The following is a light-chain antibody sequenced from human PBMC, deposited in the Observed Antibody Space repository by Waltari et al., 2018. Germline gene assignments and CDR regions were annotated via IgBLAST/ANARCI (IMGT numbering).Light chain of an antibody. Sequence: IVMTQSPATLSLSQGERAALSCRASQNISTNLAWYQQKPGQAPRLLIYGASTRATGVPGRFSGSGSGIEFTLTVSSLQPEDFAVYYCLQYKKWPALTFGGGTKVEIK. J-gene: IGKJ4*01. CDR3: LQYKKWPALT. CDR1: QNISTN. V-gene: IGKV3-15*01. CDR2: GAS.